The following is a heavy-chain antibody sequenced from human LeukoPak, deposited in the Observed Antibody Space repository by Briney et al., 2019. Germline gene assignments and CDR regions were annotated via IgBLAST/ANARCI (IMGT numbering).Heavy chain of an antibody. Sequence: SETLSLTCTVSGGSISSYYWSWIRQPPGKGLEWIGYIYYSGSTNYNPSLKSRVTISVDASKNQFSLKLSSVTAADTAVYYCARGATVTDYYCYYMDVWGKGTTVTVSS. J-gene: IGHJ6*03. D-gene: IGHD4-11*01. V-gene: IGHV4-59*01. CDR2: IYYSGST. CDR3: ARGATVTDYYCYYMDV. CDR1: GGSISSYY.